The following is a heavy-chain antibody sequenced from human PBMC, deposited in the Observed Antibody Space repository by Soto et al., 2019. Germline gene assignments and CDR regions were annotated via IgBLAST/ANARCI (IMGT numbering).Heavy chain of an antibody. CDR3: AKLAQVVVITKVLYDY. J-gene: IGHJ4*02. Sequence: AGGSLRLSCAASGFTFSSYAMIWVRQAPGKGLEWVSAISGSGGSTYYADSVKGRFTISRDNSKNTLYLQMNSLRAEDTAVYYCAKLAQVVVITKVLYDYWGQGTLVTVSS. CDR1: GFTFSSYA. D-gene: IGHD3-22*01. CDR2: ISGSGGST. V-gene: IGHV3-23*01.